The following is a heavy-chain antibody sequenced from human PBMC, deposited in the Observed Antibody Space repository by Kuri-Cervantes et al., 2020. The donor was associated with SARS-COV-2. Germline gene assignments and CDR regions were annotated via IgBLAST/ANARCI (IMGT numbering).Heavy chain of an antibody. CDR2: FGGSHRTI. CDR1: GFTFDTYS. V-gene: IGHV3-48*04. Sequence: GESLKISCAASGFTFDTYSMNWVRQAPGKGLEWVSYFGGSHRTISYADSVKGRFTISRDNAKNSLYLQMNSLRAEDTAVYYCARDNELLNRPPYYYYGMDVWGQGTTVTVSS. J-gene: IGHJ6*02. D-gene: IGHD2-15*01. CDR3: ARDNELLNRPPYYYYGMDV.